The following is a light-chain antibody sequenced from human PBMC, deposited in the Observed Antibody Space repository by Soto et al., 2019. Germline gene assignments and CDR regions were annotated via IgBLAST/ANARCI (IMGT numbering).Light chain of an antibody. J-gene: IGKJ5*01. CDR1: QSLSSW. CDR3: QQANSFPIT. V-gene: IGKV1-12*01. CDR2: AAS. Sequence: DIQMTQSPSSVSASVGDRVTITCRASQSLSSWLAWYQQKPGKAPNLLIYAASSLQSGVPSRFSGSGSGTVFTLTINNLQPEDFATYYCQQANSFPITFGQGTRLEIK.